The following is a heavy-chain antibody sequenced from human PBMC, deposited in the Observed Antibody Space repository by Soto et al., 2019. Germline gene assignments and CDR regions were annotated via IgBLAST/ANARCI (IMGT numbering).Heavy chain of an antibody. J-gene: IGHJ6*02. Sequence: QTGGSLRLSCAASGFTFSSYAMSWVRQAPGKGLEWVSAISGSGGSTYYADSVKGRFTISRDNSKNTLYLQMNSLRAEDTAVYYCAKDREGKQWLVYYYYGMDVWGQGTTVTVSS. CDR3: AKDREGKQWLVYYYYGMDV. CDR1: GFTFSSYA. V-gene: IGHV3-23*01. CDR2: ISGSGGST. D-gene: IGHD6-19*01.